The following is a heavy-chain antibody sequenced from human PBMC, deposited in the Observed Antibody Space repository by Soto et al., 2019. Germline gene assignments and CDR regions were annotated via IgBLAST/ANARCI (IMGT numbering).Heavy chain of an antibody. Sequence: PGGSLRLSCVASGFTFSRHGLSWVRQAPGKGLEWVSTINPSGDSTFYADSVKGRFTISRDNSKNTVYLQMNSLSVGDTAVYLCAKVDVSTAGSFDYWCQGALVTVSS. CDR3: AKVDVSTAGSFDY. D-gene: IGHD6-13*01. V-gene: IGHV3-23*01. CDR2: INPSGDST. J-gene: IGHJ4*02. CDR1: GFTFSRHG.